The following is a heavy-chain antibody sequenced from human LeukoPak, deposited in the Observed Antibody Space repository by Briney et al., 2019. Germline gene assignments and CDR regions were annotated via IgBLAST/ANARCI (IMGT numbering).Heavy chain of an antibody. CDR3: ARTIRYSSSWLYYFDY. V-gene: IGHV1-18*01. D-gene: IGHD6-13*01. CDR1: GYTFTSYG. J-gene: IGHJ4*02. CDR2: ISAYNGNT. Sequence: GASVKVSCKASGYTFTSYGISWVRQAPGQGLEWMGWISAYNGNTNYAQKLQGRVTMTTDTSTSTAYMELRSLRSDDTAVYYCARTIRYSSSWLYYFDYWGQGTLVSVSS.